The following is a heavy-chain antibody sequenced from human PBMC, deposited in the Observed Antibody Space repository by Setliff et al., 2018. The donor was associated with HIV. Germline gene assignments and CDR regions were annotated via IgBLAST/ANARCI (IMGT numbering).Heavy chain of an antibody. Sequence: ASVKVSCKASGYTFTGYYMHWVRQAPGQGLEWMRWINPNSGGTNYAQKFQGRGTMTRDTSISTAYMELSRLRSDDTAVYYCARGPITMIVVYFDYWGQGTLVTVSS. D-gene: IGHD3-22*01. J-gene: IGHJ4*02. V-gene: IGHV1-2*02. CDR2: INPNSGGT. CDR3: ARGPITMIVVYFDY. CDR1: GYTFTGYY.